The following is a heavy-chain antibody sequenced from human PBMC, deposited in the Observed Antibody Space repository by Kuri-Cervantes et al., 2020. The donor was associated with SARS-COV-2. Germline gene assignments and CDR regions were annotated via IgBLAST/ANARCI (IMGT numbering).Heavy chain of an antibody. CDR3: ARDCSSPYKYYYYYYMDV. J-gene: IGHJ6*03. CDR1: GFIFSNYW. D-gene: IGHD6-13*01. Sequence: GESLKIFCAASGFIFSNYWMNWVRQAPGKGLEWVAKIEEDGSGKYYADSVKGRFTISRDDAKNSLYLQMNSLRAEDTAVYYCARDCSSPYKYYYYYYMDVWGKGTTVTVSS. V-gene: IGHV3-7*01. CDR2: IEEDGSGK.